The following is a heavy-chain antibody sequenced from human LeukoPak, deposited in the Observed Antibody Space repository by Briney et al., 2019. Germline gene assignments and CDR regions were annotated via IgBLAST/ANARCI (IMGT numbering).Heavy chain of an antibody. J-gene: IGHJ5*02. V-gene: IGHV4-31*03. CDR1: GLCLSSGGHY. CDR2: IYYSGST. Sequence: PAETLPLTCTVSGLCLSSGGHYGSWIPHHPGEGLEWIGYIYYSGSTSYNPSLKSRVTISVDTSKNQFTLKLSSVTAADTAVYYCARVGATTFDPWGQGTLVTVSS. D-gene: IGHD1-26*01. CDR3: ARVGATTFDP.